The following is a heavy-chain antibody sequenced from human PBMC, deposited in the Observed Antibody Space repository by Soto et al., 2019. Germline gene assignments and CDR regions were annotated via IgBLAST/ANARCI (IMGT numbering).Heavy chain of an antibody. Sequence: SETLSLTCTVSGGSISSGVYYWSWIRQPPGKGLDWIGYIYYSGSTYYNPSLKSRVTISVDASKNQFSLKLSSVTAADTAVYYCARVSLRGYFDYWGQGALVTVSS. J-gene: IGHJ4*02. V-gene: IGHV4-30-4*01. D-gene: IGHD3-3*01. CDR1: GGSISSGVYY. CDR2: IYYSGST. CDR3: ARVSLRGYFDY.